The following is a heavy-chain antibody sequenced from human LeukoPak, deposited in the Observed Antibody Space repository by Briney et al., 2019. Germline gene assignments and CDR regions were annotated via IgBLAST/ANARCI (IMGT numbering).Heavy chain of an antibody. D-gene: IGHD5-18*01. J-gene: IGHJ5*02. CDR2: IRYDGSNK. CDR3: AKGRQGIQLWSNWFDP. CDR1: GFTFSSYG. V-gene: IGHV3-30*02. Sequence: GGSLRLSCAASGFTFSSYGMHWVRQAPGKGLEWVAFIRYDGSNKYYADSVKGRFTISRDNSKNTLYLQMNSLRAEDTAVYYCAKGRQGIQLWSNWFDPWGQGTPVTVSS.